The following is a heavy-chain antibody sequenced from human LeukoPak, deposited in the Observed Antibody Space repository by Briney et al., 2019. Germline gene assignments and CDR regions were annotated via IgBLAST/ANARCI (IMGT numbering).Heavy chain of an antibody. CDR3: AREGGAYYDSSGNFDY. J-gene: IGHJ4*02. CDR1: GFTFSSYW. D-gene: IGHD3-22*01. V-gene: IGHV3-7*01. Sequence: GGSLRLSCAASGFTFSSYWMSWVRQAPGKGLEWVANIKQDGSEKYYVDSVKGRFTISRDNAKNSLYLQMNSLRAEDTAVYFCAREGGAYYDSSGNFDYWGQGTLVTVSS. CDR2: IKQDGSEK.